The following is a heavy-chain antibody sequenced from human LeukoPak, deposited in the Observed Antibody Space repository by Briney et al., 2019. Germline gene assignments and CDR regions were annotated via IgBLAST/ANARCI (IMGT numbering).Heavy chain of an antibody. CDR3: AKEFYFATAV. CDR2: ISGGGGTT. J-gene: IGHJ6*02. D-gene: IGHD2-15*01. V-gene: IGHV3-23*01. CDR1: GFTFSTYP. Sequence: GGSLRLSCAASGFTFSTYPMHWVRQAPGKGLEWVSAISGGGGTTHYADSVKGRFTISRDNSMNTLSLQMNNLRAEDTAVYYCAKEFYFATAVWGQGTTVTVSS.